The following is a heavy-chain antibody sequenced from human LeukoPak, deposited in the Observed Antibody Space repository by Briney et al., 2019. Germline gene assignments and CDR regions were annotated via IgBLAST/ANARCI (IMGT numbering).Heavy chain of an antibody. V-gene: IGHV3-69-1*01. CDR2: ITSVSSYK. CDR1: GFTVIDNY. J-gene: IGHJ4*02. CDR3: ARDPTADDY. D-gene: IGHD2-2*01. Sequence: GGSLRLSCAASGFTVIDNYMTWVRQAPGKGLEWVSSITSVSSYKYYADSVKGRFTISRDNAKNSLFLQMNSLRAEDTAIYYCARDPTADDYWGQGTLVTVSS.